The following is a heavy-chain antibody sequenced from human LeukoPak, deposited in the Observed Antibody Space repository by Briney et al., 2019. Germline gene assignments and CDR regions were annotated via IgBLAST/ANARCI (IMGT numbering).Heavy chain of an antibody. CDR1: GFTFSSYG. J-gene: IGHJ4*02. CDR2: IWYDGSNK. D-gene: IGHD3-10*01. CDR3: ARDRVEVLWFGELSEGYYFDY. Sequence: GRSLRLSCAASGFTFSSYGMHWVRQAPGKGLEWVAVIWYDGSNKYYADSVKGRFTISRGNSKNTLYLQMNSLRAEDTAVYYCARDRVEVLWFGELSEGYYFDYWGQGTLVTVSS. V-gene: IGHV3-33*01.